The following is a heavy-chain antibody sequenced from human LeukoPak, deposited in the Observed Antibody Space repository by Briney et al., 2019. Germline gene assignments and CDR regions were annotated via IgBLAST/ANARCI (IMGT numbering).Heavy chain of an antibody. CDR1: GFTFSDYY. CDR2: ISSSSSYT. V-gene: IGHV3-11*06. D-gene: IGHD5-18*01. J-gene: IGHJ4*02. Sequence: GGSLRLSCAASGFTFSDYYMSWIRQAPGKGLEWVSYISSSSSYTNYADSVKGRFTISRDNAKNSLYLQMNSLRAEDTAVYYCAPGTYSYGYLFDYWGRGTLVTVSS. CDR3: APGTYSYGYLFDY.